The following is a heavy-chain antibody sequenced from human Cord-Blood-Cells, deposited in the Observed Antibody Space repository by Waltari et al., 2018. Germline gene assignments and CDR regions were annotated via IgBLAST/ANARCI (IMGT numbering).Heavy chain of an antibody. CDR1: GFTFSRYA. Sequence: EVQLVESGGGLVQPGGSLRLSCAASGFTFSRYAMSWVRQAPGKGLEWVSAISGSGGVTYYADTVKGRFTITRDKSKNTLYRQMNSLRAEDTAVYDCAKEAGYDFWSGYSPDAFDIWGQGTMVTVSS. D-gene: IGHD3-3*01. CDR2: ISGSGGVT. V-gene: IGHV3-23*04. J-gene: IGHJ3*02. CDR3: AKEAGYDFWSGYSPDAFDI.